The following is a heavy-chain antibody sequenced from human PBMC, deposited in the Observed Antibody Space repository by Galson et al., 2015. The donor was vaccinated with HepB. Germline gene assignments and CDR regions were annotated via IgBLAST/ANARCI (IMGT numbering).Heavy chain of an antibody. V-gene: IGHV3-48*02. Sequence: SLRLSCAASGFTFSSYSMNWVRQAPGKGLEWVSYISSSSSTIYYADSVKGRFTISRDNAKNSLYLQMSSLRDEDTAVYYCASPSLYSSGWYGDYWGQGTLVTVSS. CDR3: ASPSLYSSGWYGDY. J-gene: IGHJ4*02. CDR1: GFTFSSYS. CDR2: ISSSSSTI. D-gene: IGHD6-19*01.